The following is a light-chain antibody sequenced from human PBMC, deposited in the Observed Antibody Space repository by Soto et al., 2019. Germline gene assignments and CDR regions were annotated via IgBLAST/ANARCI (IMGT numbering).Light chain of an antibody. V-gene: IGLV2-14*01. Sequence: QSVLTQPASVSGSAGQSITISCTGTSSDVGGYNYVSWYQQSPGKAPKLIIYDVSRRPSGVSDRFSGSKSGNTASLTISGLQAEDEADYYCSSYTSSGTLVVFGGGTKVTVL. CDR1: SSDVGGYNY. CDR3: SSYTSSGTLVV. CDR2: DVS. J-gene: IGLJ2*01.